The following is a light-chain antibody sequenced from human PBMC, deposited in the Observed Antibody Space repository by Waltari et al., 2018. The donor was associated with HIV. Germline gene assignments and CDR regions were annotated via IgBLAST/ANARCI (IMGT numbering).Light chain of an antibody. CDR2: DTS. Sequence: QAVVTQEPSLTVSPGGTVTLTCGSSTGAVTSGHYPYWFQPKPGQAPPTLIFDTSNKHSWTPARFSGSLLGGKAALTLSGAQPEDEAEYYCLLSYSGASWVFGGGTKVTVL. CDR1: TGAVTSGHY. V-gene: IGLV7-46*01. J-gene: IGLJ3*02. CDR3: LLSYSGASWV.